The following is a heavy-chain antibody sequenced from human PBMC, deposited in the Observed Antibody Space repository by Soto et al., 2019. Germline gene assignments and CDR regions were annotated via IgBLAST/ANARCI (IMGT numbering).Heavy chain of an antibody. CDR3: AKGSIVGATKDWFDP. V-gene: IGHV3-30*18. D-gene: IGHD1-26*01. CDR1: GFTFSDYG. CDR2: ISYDGNNK. Sequence: ESGGGVVQPGRSLRLSCAASGFTFSDYGMYWVRQAPGKGLEWVAVISYDGNNKYYADSVKGRFTISRDNSENTLYIQMNSLRVEDTAVYHCAKGSIVGATKDWFDPWGQGTLVTVSS. J-gene: IGHJ5*02.